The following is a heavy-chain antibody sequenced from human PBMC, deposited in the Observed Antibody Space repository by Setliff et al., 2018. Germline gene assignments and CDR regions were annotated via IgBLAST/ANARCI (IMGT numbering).Heavy chain of an antibody. D-gene: IGHD2-2*01. CDR2: IFYSDTA. CDR1: GGSIGPHY. J-gene: IGHJ6*03. Sequence: SETLSLTCTVAGGSIGPHYWSWIRQAPGKGLEWIGHIFYSDTAKYNPSLESRAAISVDSSKNQFSLKLRSVTAADTAVYYCARGLGGCSSTSCYDGYYYIDVWGKGTTVTV. V-gene: IGHV4-59*11. CDR3: ARGLGGCSSTSCYDGYYYIDV.